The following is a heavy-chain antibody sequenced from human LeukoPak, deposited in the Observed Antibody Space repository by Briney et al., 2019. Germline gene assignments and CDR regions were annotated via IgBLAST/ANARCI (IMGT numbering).Heavy chain of an antibody. CDR2: ISSNGGST. Sequence: GESLRLSCAASGFTFSSYAMHWVRQAPGKGLEYVSAISSNGGSTYYANSVKGRFTISRDNSKNTLYLQMGSLRAEDMAVYYCARSQLLWFGELNYYFDYWGQGTLVTVSS. CDR3: ARSQLLWFGELNYYFDY. CDR1: GFTFSSYA. J-gene: IGHJ4*02. D-gene: IGHD3-10*01. V-gene: IGHV3-64*01.